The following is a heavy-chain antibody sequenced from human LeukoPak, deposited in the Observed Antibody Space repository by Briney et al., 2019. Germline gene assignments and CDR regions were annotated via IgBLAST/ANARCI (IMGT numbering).Heavy chain of an antibody. V-gene: IGHV3-23*01. J-gene: IGHJ4*02. CDR2: ISGRGGNT. CDR3: AKAYDSVTIEFPAGPLVY. Sequence: GGSLRLSCAASGFTFNSYGMRWVRRAPGKGLGWVSTISGRGGNTYYADCVKGRFTISRDNSTNTLYLRRNTLRAEDTAVYYCAKAYDSVTIEFPAGPLVYWGQGNLVTVSP. CDR1: GFTFNSYG. D-gene: IGHD5-24*01.